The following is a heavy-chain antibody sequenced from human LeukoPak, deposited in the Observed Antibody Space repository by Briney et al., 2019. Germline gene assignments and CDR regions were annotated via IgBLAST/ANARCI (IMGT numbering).Heavy chain of an antibody. D-gene: IGHD1-26*01. CDR3: ARDIVGVTRAFGY. Sequence: PSETLSLTCAVYGGSFSGYYWSWIRQPPGKGLEWIGGINHSGSTNYNPSLKSRVTMSVDTSKNQFSLKLSSVTAADTAVYYCARDIVGVTRAFGYWGQGTLATVSS. J-gene: IGHJ4*02. CDR1: GGSFSGYY. CDR2: INHSGST. V-gene: IGHV4-34*01.